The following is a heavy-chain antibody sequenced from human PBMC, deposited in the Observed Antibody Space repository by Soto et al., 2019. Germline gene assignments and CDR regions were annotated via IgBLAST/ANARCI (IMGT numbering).Heavy chain of an antibody. CDR1: GFTFSDHY. Sequence: EVQLVESGGGLVQPGGSLRLSCAASGFTFSDHYMDWVRQAPGKGLEWVGRTRNKANSYTTEYAVSVKGRFTISRDDSKHSLYLQMNSLKTEDTAVYYCATGYSSSWYSQFDYWGQGTLVTVSS. CDR3: ATGYSSSWYSQFDY. CDR2: TRNKANSYTT. D-gene: IGHD6-13*01. J-gene: IGHJ4*02. V-gene: IGHV3-72*01.